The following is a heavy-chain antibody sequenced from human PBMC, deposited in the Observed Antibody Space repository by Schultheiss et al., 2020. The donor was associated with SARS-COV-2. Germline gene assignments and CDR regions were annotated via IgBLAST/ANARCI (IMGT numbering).Heavy chain of an antibody. D-gene: IGHD3-22*01. J-gene: IGHJ4*02. V-gene: IGHV4-61*01. CDR1: GGSVSSGSYY. Sequence: SETLSLTCTVSGGSVSSGSYYWSWIRQPPGKGLEWIGEINHSGSTNYNPSLKSRVTISVDTSKNQFSLKLSSVTAADTAVYYCARESGSSGTAWWGQGTLVTVAS. CDR3: ARESGSSGTAW. CDR2: INHSGST.